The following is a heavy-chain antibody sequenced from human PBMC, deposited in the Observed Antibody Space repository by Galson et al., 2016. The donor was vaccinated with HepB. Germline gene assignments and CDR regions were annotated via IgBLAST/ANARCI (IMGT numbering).Heavy chain of an antibody. D-gene: IGHD2-2*01. CDR1: GFNFNNYG. J-gene: IGHJ4*02. CDR3: ASACSSTTCYGDFDY. CDR2: IWYDGGKK. Sequence: SLRLSCAASGFNFNNYGMHWVRQAPGKGLEWVAVIWYDGGKKYYADSVKGRFAISRDNSKNTLYLQMNSLRAEDTAVYYCASACSSTTCYGDFDYWGQGTLVTVSS. V-gene: IGHV3-33*08.